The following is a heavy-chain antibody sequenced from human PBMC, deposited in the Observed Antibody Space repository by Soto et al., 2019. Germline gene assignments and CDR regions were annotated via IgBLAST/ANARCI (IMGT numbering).Heavy chain of an antibody. J-gene: IGHJ6*02. CDR3: AKDKGPKLWFYYGMDV. Sequence: EVQLLESGGGLVQPGGSLRLSCAASGFTFSSYAMSWVRQAPGKGLEWVSAISGSGGSTYYADSVKGRFTISRDNSKNTLYLQMNSLRAEDTAVYYCAKDKGPKLWFYYGMDVWGQGTTVTVSS. D-gene: IGHD5-18*01. CDR2: ISGSGGST. CDR1: GFTFSSYA. V-gene: IGHV3-23*01.